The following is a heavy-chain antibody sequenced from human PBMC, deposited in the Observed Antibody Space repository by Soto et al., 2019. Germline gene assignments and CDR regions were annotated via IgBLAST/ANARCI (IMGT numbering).Heavy chain of an antibody. Sequence: GASVKVSCKASGYTFTSYGISWVRQAPGQGLEWMGWISVYNGNRNYAQKLQGRVTMTTDTSTSTAYMELRSLRSDDTAVYYCARGLYGSGIAWFDPWGQGTLVTVSS. CDR2: ISVYNGNR. J-gene: IGHJ5*02. CDR3: ARGLYGSGIAWFDP. V-gene: IGHV1-18*01. CDR1: GYTFTSYG. D-gene: IGHD3-10*01.